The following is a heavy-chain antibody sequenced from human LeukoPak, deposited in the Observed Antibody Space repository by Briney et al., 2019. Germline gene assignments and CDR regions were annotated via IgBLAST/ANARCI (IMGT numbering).Heavy chain of an antibody. J-gene: IGHJ6*02. CDR3: ARFGYSNGMDV. D-gene: IGHD3-10*01. V-gene: IGHV3-7*01. CDR2: IKQDGSER. Sequence: PGGSLRLSCAASGFTFSNYWMTWVRQAPGKGLEWVANIKQDGSERDYVDSVKGRFTICRDNSKNTLYLQMNSLRAEDTAVYYCARFGYSNGMDVWGQGTTVTVSS. CDR1: GFTFSNYW.